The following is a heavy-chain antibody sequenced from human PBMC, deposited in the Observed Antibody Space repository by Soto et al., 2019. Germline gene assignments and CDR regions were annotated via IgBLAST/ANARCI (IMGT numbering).Heavy chain of an antibody. CDR3: ARTYYYDSSGYYWHRFDY. CDR2: IYYSGST. V-gene: IGHV4-30-4*01. D-gene: IGHD3-22*01. Sequence: SETLSLTCTVSGGSISSGDYYWSWIRQPPGKGLEWIGYIYYSGSTYYNPSLKSRVTISVDTSKNQFSLKLSSVTAADTAVYYCARTYYYDSSGYYWHRFDYWGQRTPVTVSS. CDR1: GGSISSGDYY. J-gene: IGHJ4*02.